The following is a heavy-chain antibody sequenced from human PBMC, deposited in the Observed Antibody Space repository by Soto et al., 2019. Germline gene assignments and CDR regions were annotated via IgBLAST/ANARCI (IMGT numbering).Heavy chain of an antibody. CDR2: INSDGSST. D-gene: IGHD3-10*01. CDR3: ASGSYYYGSGSYYNRY. CDR1: GFTFSSYW. V-gene: IGHV3-74*01. J-gene: IGHJ4*02. Sequence: GGSLRLSCAASGFTFSSYWMHWVRQAPGKGLVWVSRINSDGSSTSYADSVKGRFTISRDNAKNTLYLQMNSLRAEDTAVYYCASGSYYYGSGSYYNRYWGQGTLVTVS.